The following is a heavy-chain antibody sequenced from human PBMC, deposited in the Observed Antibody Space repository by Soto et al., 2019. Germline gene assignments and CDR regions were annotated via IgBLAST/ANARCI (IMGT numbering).Heavy chain of an antibody. J-gene: IGHJ5*02. CDR1: GYPFVSYG. D-gene: IGHD3-10*01. V-gene: IGHV1-18*01. Sequence: QAQLVQSGPEVKKPGASVKVSCKASGYPFVSYGFTWVRQAPGQGLEWMGWVSAASPKTDYGQNFQGRVTMTTDASTSTAYMELRSLRSDDTAVYYCARGWFGDSLDPWGQGTLVTVS. CDR3: ARGWFGDSLDP. CDR2: VSAASPKT.